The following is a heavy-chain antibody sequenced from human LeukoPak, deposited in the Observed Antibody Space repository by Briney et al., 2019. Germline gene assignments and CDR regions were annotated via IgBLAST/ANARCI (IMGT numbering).Heavy chain of an antibody. J-gene: IGHJ4*02. CDR3: ASGIYDYYDSSGYDLY. CDR1: GGSISSSSYY. V-gene: IGHV4-39*01. D-gene: IGHD3-22*01. Sequence: PSETLSLTCTVSGGSISSSSYYWGWIRQPPGKGLEWIGSIYYSGSTYYNPSLKSRVTISVDTSKNQFSLKLSSVTAADTAVYYCASGIYDYYDSSGYDLYWGQGTLVTVSS. CDR2: IYYSGST.